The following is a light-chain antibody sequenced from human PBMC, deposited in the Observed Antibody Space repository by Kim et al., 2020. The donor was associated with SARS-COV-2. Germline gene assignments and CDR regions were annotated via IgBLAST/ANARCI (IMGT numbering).Light chain of an antibody. J-gene: IGLJ2*01. CDR3: NSRDSNDNVV. V-gene: IGLV3-19*01. CDR2: GKN. Sequence: VALEKTDRITCQGDSLRSYYPTWYQQKPGQAPILVIYGKNNRPSGIPDRFSGSSSGNTASLTITGTQAGDEADYYCNSRDSNDNVVFGGGTQLAVL. CDR1: SLRSYY.